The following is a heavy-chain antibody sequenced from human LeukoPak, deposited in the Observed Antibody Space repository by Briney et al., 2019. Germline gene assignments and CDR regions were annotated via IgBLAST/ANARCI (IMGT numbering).Heavy chain of an antibody. D-gene: IGHD3-22*01. CDR3: AKVAAGYYDSSGYGPFDY. CDR2: IRYDGSNK. V-gene: IGHV3-30*02. Sequence: GGSLRLSCAASGFTFSSYGMHWVRQAPGKGLEWVAFIRYDGSNKYYADSVKGRFTISRDNSKNTLYLQMNSLRAEDTAVYYCAKVAAGYYDSSGYGPFDYWGQGTLVTVSS. CDR1: GFTFSSYG. J-gene: IGHJ4*02.